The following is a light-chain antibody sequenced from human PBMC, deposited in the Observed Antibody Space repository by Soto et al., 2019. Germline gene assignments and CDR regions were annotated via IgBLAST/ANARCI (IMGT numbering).Light chain of an antibody. Sequence: QMTQSPSTLSASVGDRVTITCRASQSISNWLAWYQQKPGKAPKLLIYKASSLESGVPSRFSGSGSGTEFTLTISSLQPDDFGTYYCQEYNSYWTFGQGTKVDIK. V-gene: IGKV1-5*03. CDR1: QSISNW. J-gene: IGKJ1*01. CDR3: QEYNSYWT. CDR2: KAS.